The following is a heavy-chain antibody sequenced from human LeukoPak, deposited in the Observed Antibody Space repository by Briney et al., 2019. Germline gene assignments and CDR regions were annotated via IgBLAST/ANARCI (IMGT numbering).Heavy chain of an antibody. J-gene: IGHJ3*02. CDR2: ISYDGSNK. CDR1: GFTFSSYA. Sequence: GGSLRLSCAASGFTFSSYAMHWVRQAPGKGLEWVAVISYDGSNKYYADSVKGRFTISRDNSKSTLYLQMSSLRAEDTAVYYCAGGPYRWLQLPDGKGAFDIWGQGTMVTVSS. V-gene: IGHV3-30-3*01. CDR3: AGGPYRWLQLPDGKGAFDI. D-gene: IGHD5-24*01.